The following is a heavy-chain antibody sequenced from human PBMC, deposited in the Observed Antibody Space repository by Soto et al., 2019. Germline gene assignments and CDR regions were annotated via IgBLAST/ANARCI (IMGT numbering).Heavy chain of an antibody. CDR2: IGTAGDT. CDR3: ARGGGGSGNSWFDP. CDR1: GFTFSSYD. Sequence: EVQLVESGGGLVQPGGSLRLSCAASGFTFSSYDMHWVRQATGKGLEWVSAIGTAGDTYYPGSVKGRFTISRENAXNSLYLQMNSLRAGDSAVYYCARGGGGSGNSWFDPWGQGTLVTVSS. J-gene: IGHJ5*02. V-gene: IGHV3-13*04. D-gene: IGHD3-10*01.